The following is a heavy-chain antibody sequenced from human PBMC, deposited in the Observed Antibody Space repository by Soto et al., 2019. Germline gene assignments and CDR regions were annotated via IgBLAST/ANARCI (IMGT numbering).Heavy chain of an antibody. J-gene: IGHJ4*02. CDR3: AHGDPLDFHY. D-gene: IGHD3-10*01. V-gene: IGHV2-5*01. CDR2: IYWNGIE. Sequence: QITLKESGPTLVKPTQTLTLTCTFSGFSLSPSGVAVGWIRQPPGKALEWLALIYWNGIERYSPSLKSRLTITKDTSKNQVVLTMTNMDPVDTATSFCAHGDPLDFHYWGQGTLVTVSP. CDR1: GFSLSPSGVA.